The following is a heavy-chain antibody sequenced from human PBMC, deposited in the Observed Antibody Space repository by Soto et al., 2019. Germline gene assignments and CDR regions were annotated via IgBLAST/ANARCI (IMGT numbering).Heavy chain of an antibody. CDR3: ARDVQNLGYCTNGVCSQNWFDP. CDR2: IYYSGST. J-gene: IGHJ5*02. D-gene: IGHD2-8*01. CDR1: GGSISSGGYY. V-gene: IGHV4-31*03. Sequence: SETLSLTCTVSGGSISSGGYYWSWIRQHPGKGLEWIGYIYYSGSTYYNPSLKSRVTISVDTSKNQFSLKLSSVTAADTAVYYCARDVQNLGYCTNGVCSQNWFDPWGQGTLVTVSS.